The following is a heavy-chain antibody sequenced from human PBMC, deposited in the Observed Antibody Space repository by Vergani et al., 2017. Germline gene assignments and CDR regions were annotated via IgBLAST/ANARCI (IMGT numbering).Heavy chain of an antibody. CDR2: IYHSGST. CDR3: ARLGDSSGWYGAYYFDY. CDR1: GYSISSGYY. V-gene: IGHV4-38-2*01. J-gene: IGHJ4*02. Sequence: QVQLQESGPGLVKPSETLSLTCAVSGYSISSGYYWGWIRQPPGKGLEWIGSIYHSGSTYYNPSLKSRVTISVDTSKNQFSLKLSSVTAADTAVYYCARLGDSSGWYGAYYFDYWGQGTLVTVSS. D-gene: IGHD6-19*01.